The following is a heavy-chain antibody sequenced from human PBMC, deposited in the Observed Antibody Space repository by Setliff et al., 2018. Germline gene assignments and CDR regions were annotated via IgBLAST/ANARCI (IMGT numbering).Heavy chain of an antibody. CDR3: ATFGPCKGVSGTCPPRDS. Sequence: SETPSLTCNVSGDSISGTYYWSWIRQPPGKGLEFIGYVYYGGTTYYNPSLKSRLTMSVDTSKNHFSLRVSSVTAADTAVYFCATFGPCKGVSGTCPPRDSWGQGTLVTVSS. CDR2: VYYGGTT. J-gene: IGHJ4*02. CDR1: GDSISGTYY. D-gene: IGHD6-19*01. V-gene: IGHV4-59*12.